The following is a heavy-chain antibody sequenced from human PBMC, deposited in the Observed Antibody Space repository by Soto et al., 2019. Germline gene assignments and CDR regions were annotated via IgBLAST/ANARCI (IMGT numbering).Heavy chain of an antibody. V-gene: IGHV3-15*07. CDR1: GLALASDW. CDR3: ATARRQTNYGWSKTFEF. D-gene: IGHD3-16*01. CDR2: TKSNLDGGTT. Sequence: QLVESGGGLVEPGGSLRLSCTASGLALASDWLSWVRQVPGKGLEWLGLTKSNLDGGTTDYAAPLKGRIRISRDDSRNTVYLQMDRLNSEDTAFYYCATARRQTNYGWSKTFEFWGKGTLVTVSS. J-gene: IGHJ4*02.